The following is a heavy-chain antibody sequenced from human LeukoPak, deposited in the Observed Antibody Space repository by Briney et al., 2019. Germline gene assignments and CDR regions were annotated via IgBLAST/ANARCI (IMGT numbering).Heavy chain of an antibody. CDR3: VRITSVTGGDC. CDR2: ISNDGSRS. CDR1: GFTFSAYA. D-gene: IGHD1-1*01. V-gene: IGHV3-64D*09. J-gene: IGHJ4*02. Sequence: GGSLRLSCSASGFTFSAYAMYWVRQAPGKGLEYVSGISNDGSRSFYADSVKGRFTISRDNSKNTLYLQMSSLRAEDTALYYCVRITSVTGGDCWGQGTRLTVSS.